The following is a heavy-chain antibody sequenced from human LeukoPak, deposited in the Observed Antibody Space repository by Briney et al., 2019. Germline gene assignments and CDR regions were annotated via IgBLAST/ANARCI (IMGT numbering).Heavy chain of an antibody. D-gene: IGHD3-10*01. CDR3: ARDRWGVAYYYYMDV. J-gene: IGHJ6*03. Sequence: GGSLRLSCAASGFTFSNYNMNWVRQTPGKGLEWVSSITRGSIYTFYADSVKGRFTISRDNAKNSLYLQMNSLRAEDTAVYYCARDRWGVAYYYYMDVWGKGTTVTISS. V-gene: IGHV3-21*04. CDR1: GFTFSNYN. CDR2: ITRGSIYT.